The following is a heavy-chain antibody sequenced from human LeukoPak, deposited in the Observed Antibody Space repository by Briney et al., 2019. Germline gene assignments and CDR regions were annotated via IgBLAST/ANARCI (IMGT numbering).Heavy chain of an antibody. CDR3: ARDPRLQGDYYMDA. CDR1: GGSISSYY. J-gene: IGHJ6*03. Sequence: KPSETLSLTCTVSGGSISSYYWTWIRQPPGKGLEWIGYISYNGNTNYNPSLMSRVTISIDTSKNQFSLILRSVTAADTAVYYCARDPRLQGDYYMDAWGKGTTVTVSS. CDR2: ISYNGNT. D-gene: IGHD5-24*01. V-gene: IGHV4-59*01.